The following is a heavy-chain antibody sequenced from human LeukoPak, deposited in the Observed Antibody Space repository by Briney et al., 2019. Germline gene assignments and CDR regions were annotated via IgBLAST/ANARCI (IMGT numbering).Heavy chain of an antibody. CDR1: GFTFSSYA. J-gene: IGHJ4*02. CDR3: ARENTFFDL. CDR2: ISSNGGST. V-gene: IGHV3-64*02. Sequence: GGSLRLSCAASGFTFSSYAMHWVRQAPGKGLEYVSTISSNGGSTYYADSVKGRFIISRDNSKNTLYLQMGSLRAEDMAVFYCARENTFFDLWGQGALVTVS.